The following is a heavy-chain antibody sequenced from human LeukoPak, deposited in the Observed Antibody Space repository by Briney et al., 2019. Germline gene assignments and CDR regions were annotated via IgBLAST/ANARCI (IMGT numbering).Heavy chain of an antibody. Sequence: PSETLSLTCTVSGGSISSYYWSWIRQPPGKGLEWIGYIYYSGSTNYNPSLKSRVTISVDTSKNQFSLKLSSVTAADTAVYYCAGGWDLNWFDPWGQGTLVTVSS. D-gene: IGHD2-15*01. CDR1: GGSISSYY. CDR2: IYYSGST. CDR3: AGGWDLNWFDP. V-gene: IGHV4-59*01. J-gene: IGHJ5*02.